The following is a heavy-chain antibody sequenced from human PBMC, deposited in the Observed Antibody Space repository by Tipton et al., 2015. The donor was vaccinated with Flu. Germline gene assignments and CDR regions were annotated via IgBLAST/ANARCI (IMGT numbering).Heavy chain of an antibody. CDR1: GDSTSNYY. Sequence: TLSLTCTVSGDSTSNYYWGWIRQPAGKGLQWIGRIYTSGSTDYNPSLKSRVTMSVDTSKNQFSLKLSSVTAADTAVYYCARGGTVRNGMDVWGQGTTVTVSS. J-gene: IGHJ6*02. D-gene: IGHD4-11*01. CDR3: ARGGTVRNGMDV. CDR2: IYTSGST. V-gene: IGHV4-4*07.